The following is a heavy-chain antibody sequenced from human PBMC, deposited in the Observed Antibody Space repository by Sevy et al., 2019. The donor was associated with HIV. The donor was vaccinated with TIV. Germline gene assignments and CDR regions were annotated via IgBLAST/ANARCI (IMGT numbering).Heavy chain of an antibody. CDR1: GFTVSSNY. V-gene: IGHV3-53*01. J-gene: IGHJ4*02. CDR3: ARDWGSDYFDY. CDR2: IYSGGST. D-gene: IGHD3-16*01. Sequence: GGSLRLSCAASGFTVSSNYMSWVRQAPGKGVEWVSVIYSGGSTYYADSVKGRFTISRDNSKNTLYLQMNSLRAEDTAVYYCARDWGSDYFDYWGQGTLVTVSS.